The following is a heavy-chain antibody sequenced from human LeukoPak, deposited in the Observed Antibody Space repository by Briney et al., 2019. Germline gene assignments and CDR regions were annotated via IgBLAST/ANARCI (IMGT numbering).Heavy chain of an antibody. CDR3: AKDRSGWYGGNFDY. Sequence: QPGGSLRLSCAAPGFTFSSYAMSWVRQAPGKGLEWVSAISGSGGSTYYADSVKGRFTISRDNSKNTLYLQMNSLRAEDTAVYYCAKDRSGWYGGNFDYWGQGTLVTVSS. CDR2: ISGSGGST. CDR1: GFTFSSYA. D-gene: IGHD6-19*01. V-gene: IGHV3-23*01. J-gene: IGHJ4*02.